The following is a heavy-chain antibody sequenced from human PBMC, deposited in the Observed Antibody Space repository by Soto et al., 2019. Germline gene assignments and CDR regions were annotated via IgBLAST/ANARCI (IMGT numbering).Heavy chain of an antibody. Sequence: ESLKISCKGSGYSFTSYWISWVRQMPGKGLEWMGRIDPSDSYTNYSPSFQGHVTISADKSISTAYLQWSSLKASDTAMYYCASTYYYDSSGYFRAFDIWGQGTMVTVSS. CDR3: ASTYYYDSSGYFRAFDI. V-gene: IGHV5-10-1*01. CDR2: IDPSDSYT. CDR1: GYSFTSYW. J-gene: IGHJ3*02. D-gene: IGHD3-22*01.